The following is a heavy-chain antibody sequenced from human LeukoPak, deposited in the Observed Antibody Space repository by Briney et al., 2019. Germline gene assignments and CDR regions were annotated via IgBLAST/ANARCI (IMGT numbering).Heavy chain of an antibody. Sequence: GGSLRLSCAASGFTFSSYGMHWVRQAPGKGLEWVAVISYDGSNKYYADSVKGRFTISRDNSKNTLYLQMNSLRAEDTAVYYCAEDLYYYGSGSYYNPRGGGMDVWGKGTTVTVSS. V-gene: IGHV3-30*18. CDR1: GFTFSSYG. J-gene: IGHJ6*04. D-gene: IGHD3-10*01. CDR2: ISYDGSNK. CDR3: AEDLYYYGSGSYYNPRGGGMDV.